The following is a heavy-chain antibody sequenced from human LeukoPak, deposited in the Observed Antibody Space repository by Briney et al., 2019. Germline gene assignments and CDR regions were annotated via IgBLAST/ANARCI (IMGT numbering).Heavy chain of an antibody. CDR3: ARFSGSYLDDAFDI. CDR1: GFTFSTYG. Sequence: GGSLRLSCAASGFTFSTYGMHWVRQAPGKGLEWVSFIRYDGNNKYYGDSVKGRFTISRDNAKNSLYLQMNSLRAEDTAVYYCARFSGSYLDDAFDIWGQGTMVTVSS. J-gene: IGHJ3*02. D-gene: IGHD1-26*01. CDR2: IRYDGNNK. V-gene: IGHV3-30*02.